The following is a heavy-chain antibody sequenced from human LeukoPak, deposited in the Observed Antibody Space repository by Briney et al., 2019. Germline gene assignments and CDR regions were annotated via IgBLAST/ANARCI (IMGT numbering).Heavy chain of an antibody. J-gene: IGHJ4*02. Sequence: SETLSLTCTVSGGSISSSSYYWGWIRQPPGKGLEWIGSIYYSGSTYYNPSLKSRVTISVDTSKNQSSLKLSSVTAADTAVYYCARSGDHYFDYWGQGTLVTVSS. V-gene: IGHV4-39*07. CDR3: ARSGDHYFDY. D-gene: IGHD1-26*01. CDR2: IYYSGST. CDR1: GGSISSSSYY.